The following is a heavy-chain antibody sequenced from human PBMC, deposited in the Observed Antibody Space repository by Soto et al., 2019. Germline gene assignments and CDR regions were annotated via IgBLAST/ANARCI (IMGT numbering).Heavy chain of an antibody. D-gene: IGHD1-26*01. CDR3: ARVLVGATPVDY. CDR2: INAGNGNT. J-gene: IGHJ4*02. Sequence: QVQLVQSGAEEKKPGASVKVSCKASGYTFTSYAVHWVSQAPGQRLEWMGWINAGNGNTKYSQKFQGRVTITRDTSASTAYMELSSLRSEDTAVYYCARVLVGATPVDYWGQGTLVTVSS. V-gene: IGHV1-3*05. CDR1: GYTFTSYA.